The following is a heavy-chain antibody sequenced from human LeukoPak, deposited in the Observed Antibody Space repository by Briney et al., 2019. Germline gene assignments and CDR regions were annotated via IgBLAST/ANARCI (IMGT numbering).Heavy chain of an antibody. CDR2: IYTSGST. J-gene: IGHJ1*01. V-gene: IGHV4-4*07. CDR1: GGSISSYY. Sequence: PETLSLTCTVSGGSISSYYWSWIRQPAGKGLEWIGRIYTSGSTNYNPSLKSRVTMSVDTSKNQFSLKLSSVTAADTAVYYCARGLTDSSGYYGEYFQHWGQGTLVTVSS. CDR3: ARGLTDSSGYYGEYFQH. D-gene: IGHD3-22*01.